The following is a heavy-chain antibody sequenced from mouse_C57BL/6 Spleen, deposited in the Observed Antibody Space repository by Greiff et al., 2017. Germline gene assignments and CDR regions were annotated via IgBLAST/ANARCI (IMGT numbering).Heavy chain of an antibody. Sequence: EVQLQQSGPELVKPGASVKIPCKASGYTFTDYNMDWVKQSHGKSLEWIGDINPNNGGTIYNQKFKGKATLTVDKSSSTAYMELRSLTSEDTAVYYCARKRRPYAMDYWGQGTSVTVSS. V-gene: IGHV1-18*01. CDR2: INPNNGGT. CDR1: GYTFTDYN. J-gene: IGHJ4*01. CDR3: ARKRRPYAMDY.